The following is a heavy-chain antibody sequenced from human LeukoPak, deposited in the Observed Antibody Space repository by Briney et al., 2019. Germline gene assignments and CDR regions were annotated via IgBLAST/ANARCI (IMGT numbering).Heavy chain of an antibody. V-gene: IGHV4-59*01. CDR2: IYYSGSA. CDR3: ARDRDSSGWFDY. J-gene: IGHJ4*02. Sequence: PSETLSLTCTASGGSISGFYWGWIRQPPGKGLEWIGFIYYSGSANYNPSLKSRVTMSVDMSKNQFSLKLSSVTAADTAFYYCARDRDSSGWFDYWRQGALVTVSS. D-gene: IGHD6-19*01. CDR1: GGSISGFY.